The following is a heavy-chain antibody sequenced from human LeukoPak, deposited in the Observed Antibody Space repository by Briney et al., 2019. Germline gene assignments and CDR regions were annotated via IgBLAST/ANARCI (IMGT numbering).Heavy chain of an antibody. Sequence: SETLSLTCTVSGGSISSSSYYWGWIRQPPGKGLEWIGSIYYSGSTYYNPSLKSRVTISVDTSKNQFSLKLSSVTAADTAVYYCARLDGYPPSYWYFDLWGRGTLVTVSS. D-gene: IGHD5-24*01. CDR2: IYYSGST. CDR3: ARLDGYPPSYWYFDL. V-gene: IGHV4-39*07. CDR1: GGSISSSSYY. J-gene: IGHJ2*01.